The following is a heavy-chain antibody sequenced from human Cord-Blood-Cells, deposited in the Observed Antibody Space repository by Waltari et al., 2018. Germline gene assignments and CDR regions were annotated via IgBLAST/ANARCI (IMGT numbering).Heavy chain of an antibody. J-gene: IGHJ3*02. CDR2: ISYDGSNK. Sequence: QVQLVESVGGVGEPGRSLRLSCAQSGCTFRSSAMHGVRQAPGKGLEWVAVISYDGSNKYYADSVKGRFTISRDNSKNTLYLQMSSLRAEDTAVYYCARGSRDWDDAFDIWGQGTMVTDSS. D-gene: IGHD3-9*01. CDR3: ARGSRDWDDAFDI. V-gene: IGHV3-30*04. CDR1: GCTFRSSA.